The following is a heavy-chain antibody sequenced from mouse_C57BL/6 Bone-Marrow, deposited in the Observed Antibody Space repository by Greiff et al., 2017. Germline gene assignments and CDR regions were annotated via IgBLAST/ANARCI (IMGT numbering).Heavy chain of an antibody. V-gene: IGHV1-64*01. CDR2: IHPNSGST. D-gene: IGHD1-1*01. Sequence: QVQLQQPGAELVKPGASVKLSCKASGYTFTSYWMHWVKQRPGQGLEWIGMIHPNSGSTNYNEKFKSKAKLTVAKSSSTAYMKLRSLTSEDSAAYDCASGKPYGRCAYGGQGTLVTVSA. CDR1: GYTFTSYW. CDR3: ASGKPYGRCAY. J-gene: IGHJ3*01.